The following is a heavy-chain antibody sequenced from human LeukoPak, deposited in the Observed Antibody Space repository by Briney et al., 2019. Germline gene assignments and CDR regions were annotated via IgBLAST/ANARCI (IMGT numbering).Heavy chain of an antibody. CDR1: GFTFDSYA. CDR3: ARDRRVFDI. Sequence: GGSLRLSCAASGFTFDSYAMNWVRQAPGKGLEWVSGITGSGGRIYYADSVKGRFTISRDNSKNTLYLQMNSLRAEDTAVYYCARDRRVFDIWGQGTMVTVSS. V-gene: IGHV3-23*01. J-gene: IGHJ3*02. CDR2: ITGSGGRI.